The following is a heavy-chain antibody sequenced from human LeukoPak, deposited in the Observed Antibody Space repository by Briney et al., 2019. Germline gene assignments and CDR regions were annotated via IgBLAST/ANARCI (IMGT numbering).Heavy chain of an antibody. CDR1: GFTFRTYW. Sequence: QPGGSLRLSCAASGFTFRTYWMSWIRQAPGKGPEWVADINQDGSEEYYVQSVKGRFTVSRDNAQNAVFLQMTNLRADDTAVYYCARWKMEPQRNAFDFWGQGTVVTVSS. CDR2: INQDGSEE. V-gene: IGHV3-7*01. D-gene: IGHD5-24*01. J-gene: IGHJ3*01. CDR3: ARWKMEPQRNAFDF.